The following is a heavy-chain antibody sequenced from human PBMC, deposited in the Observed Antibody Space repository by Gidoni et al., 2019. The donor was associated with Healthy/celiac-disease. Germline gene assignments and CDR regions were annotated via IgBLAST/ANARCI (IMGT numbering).Heavy chain of an antibody. J-gene: IGHJ6*02. V-gene: IGHV1-69*01. CDR3: ARVGGMGDIVVVPAPMGNYYYGMDV. CDR2: IIPIFGTA. D-gene: IGHD2-2*01. CDR1: GGTFSSYA. Sequence: QVQLVQSGAEVKKPGSSVKVSCKASGGTFSSYAISWVRQAPGQGLEWMGGIIPIFGTANYAQKFQGRVTITADESTSTAYMELSSLRSEDTAVYYCARVGGMGDIVVVPAPMGNYYYGMDVWGQGTTVTVSS.